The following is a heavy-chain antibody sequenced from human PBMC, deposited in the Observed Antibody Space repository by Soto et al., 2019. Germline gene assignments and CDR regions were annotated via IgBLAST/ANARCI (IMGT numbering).Heavy chain of an antibody. CDR3: ARGVISRIYQLPLFDS. CDR2: VYSDGST. CDR1: GGSISGSTYY. Sequence: SENLSLTCLVSGGSISGSTYYWGWIRQPPGKGLEWIGSVYSDGSTYYNPSLKSRVTISVDTSMNQFSLRLSSVTAADTALYYCARGVISRIYQLPLFDSWGQRTPVTGS. V-gene: IGHV4-39*01. J-gene: IGHJ5*01. D-gene: IGHD2-2*01.